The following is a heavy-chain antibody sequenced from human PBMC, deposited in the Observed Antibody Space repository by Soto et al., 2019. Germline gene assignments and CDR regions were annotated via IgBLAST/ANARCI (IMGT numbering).Heavy chain of an antibody. V-gene: IGHV1-69*13. D-gene: IGHD1-26*01. CDR1: GGTFSSYA. Sequence: GASVKVSCKASGGTFSSYAISWVRQAPGQGLEWMGGIIPIFGTANYAQKFQGRVTITADESTSTAYMELSSLRSEDTAVYYCAREVGATTFADAFDIWGQGTMVTVSS. J-gene: IGHJ3*02. CDR2: IIPIFGTA. CDR3: AREVGATTFADAFDI.